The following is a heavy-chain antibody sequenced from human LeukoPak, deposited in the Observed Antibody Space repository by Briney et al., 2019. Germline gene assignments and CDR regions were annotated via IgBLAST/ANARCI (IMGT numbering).Heavy chain of an antibody. J-gene: IGHJ5*02. CDR3: ARGATTGGNWFDP. CDR1: GGSISSGSYY. V-gene: IGHV4-61*02. D-gene: IGHD1-1*01. CDR2: IYTSGST. Sequence: SETLSLTCTVSGGSISSGSYYWSWIRQPAGKGLEWIGRIYTSGSTNYNPSLKSRVTMSEDTSKNQFSLKLSSVTAADTAVYYCARGATTGGNWFDPWGQGTLVTVSS.